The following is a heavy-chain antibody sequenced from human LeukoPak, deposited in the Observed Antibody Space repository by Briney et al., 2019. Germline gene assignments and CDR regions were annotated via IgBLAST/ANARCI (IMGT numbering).Heavy chain of an antibody. J-gene: IGHJ4*02. V-gene: IGHV4-34*01. CDR3: ARDLMT. CDR2: ITYSGSI. CDR1: GGSFSGKY. Sequence: PSETLSLTCAVSGGSFSGKYWTWIRQPPGKGLEWIGEITYSGSIYYNPSLKSRVTISVDTSKNQFSLKLNSVTAADTAVYYCARDLMTWGQGTLVTSPQ.